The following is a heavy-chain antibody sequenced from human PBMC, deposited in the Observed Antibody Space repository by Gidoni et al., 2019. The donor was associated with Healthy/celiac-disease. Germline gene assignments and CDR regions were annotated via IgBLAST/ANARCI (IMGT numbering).Heavy chain of an antibody. D-gene: IGHD3-22*01. Sequence: QVQLVESGGGVVQPGRSLRLSCAASGFTFSSSGMHWVRPAPGKGREWVAVIWYDGSNKYYADSVKGRFTISRDNSKNTLYLQMNSLRAEDTAVYYCARDGLLGYYYDSSGIFDYWGQGTLVTVSS. J-gene: IGHJ4*02. V-gene: IGHV3-33*01. CDR3: ARDGLLGYYYDSSGIFDY. CDR2: IWYDGSNK. CDR1: GFTFSSSG.